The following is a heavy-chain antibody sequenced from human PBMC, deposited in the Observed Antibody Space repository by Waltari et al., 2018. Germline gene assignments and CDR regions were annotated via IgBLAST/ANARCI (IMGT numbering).Heavy chain of an antibody. D-gene: IGHD3-10*01. CDR2: IYYSGST. Sequence: QLQLQESGPGLVKPSETLSLTCTVSGGSISSNSYYLGRIRQPPGKGPEWIGRIYYSGSTFYNPSLKSRVTISVDMSENQFSLKLSSVTAADTAVYYCARLPTYYSGSGSYYPGYFDYWGQGTLVTVSS. V-gene: IGHV4-39*01. CDR1: GGSISSNSYY. CDR3: ARLPTYYSGSGSYYPGYFDY. J-gene: IGHJ4*02.